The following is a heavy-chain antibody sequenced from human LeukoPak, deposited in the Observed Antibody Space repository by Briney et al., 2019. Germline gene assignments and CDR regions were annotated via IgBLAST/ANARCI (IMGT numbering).Heavy chain of an antibody. V-gene: IGHV3-15*01. CDR2: IKSKIDGEPR. CDR1: GFTFSDGW. Sequence: GESLRLSCAASGFTFSDGWMSWVRQVPGEGLEWVGRIKSKIDGEPREYAAPVEGRFSISRDDSKATVYLQMSGLRTEDTALYYCTTDSGAFDVWGRGTMVTVSS. CDR3: TTDSGAFDV. D-gene: IGHD3-10*01. J-gene: IGHJ3*01.